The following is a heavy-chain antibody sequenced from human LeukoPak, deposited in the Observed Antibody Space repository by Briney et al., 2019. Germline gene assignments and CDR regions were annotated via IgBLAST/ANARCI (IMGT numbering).Heavy chain of an antibody. D-gene: IGHD3-3*01. CDR3: ARGLEYYDFWSGYYTGRPQYYFDY. J-gene: IGHJ4*02. CDR2: IYYSGST. CDR1: GGSFSGYY. V-gene: IGHV4-59*01. Sequence: PSETLSLTCAVYGGSFSGYYWSWIRQPPGKGLEWIGYIYYSGSTNYNPSLKSRVTISVDTSKNQFSLKLSSVTAADTAVYYCARGLEYYDFWSGYYTGRPQYYFDYWGQGTLVTVSS.